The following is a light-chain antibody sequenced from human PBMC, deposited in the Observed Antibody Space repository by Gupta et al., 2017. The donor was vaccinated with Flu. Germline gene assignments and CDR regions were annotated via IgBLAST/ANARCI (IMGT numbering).Light chain of an antibody. CDR2: EDD. V-gene: IGLV6-57*03. J-gene: IGLJ2*01. CDR1: SGSISITY. Sequence: FMLPQPHSVSESPGQPVPLSCTRRSGSISITYVQWYRQRPGTAPTTVICEDDRRPRGGPVRVSGSVDRSSNTASLTISGLKTEDEADYFCQSYDSGNRDVVFGGGTRLTVL. CDR3: QSYDSGNRDVV.